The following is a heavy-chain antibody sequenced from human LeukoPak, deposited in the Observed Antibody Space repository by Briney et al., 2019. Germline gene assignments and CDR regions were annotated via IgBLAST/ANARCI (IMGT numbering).Heavy chain of an antibody. J-gene: IGHJ3*01. CDR1: GFTFSNYE. V-gene: IGHV3-48*03. CDR3: ARDGETATPWALDL. Sequence: GGSLRLSCAASGFTFSNYEMNWVRQAPGKGLEWVSYISQSGSTKKYTDSVKDRFTISRDNAKNSLYLQLNSLGVEDMAVYYCARDGETATPWALDLWGQGIMVSVSS. D-gene: IGHD3-10*01. CDR2: ISQSGSTK.